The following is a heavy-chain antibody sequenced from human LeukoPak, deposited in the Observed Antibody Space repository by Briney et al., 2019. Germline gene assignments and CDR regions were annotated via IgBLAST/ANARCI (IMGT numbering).Heavy chain of an antibody. CDR2: ISYSGNT. CDR3: ARLRNWAWDFDS. J-gene: IGHJ4*02. D-gene: IGHD7-27*01. Sequence: SETLSLTCTVSGGSISSYYWSWIRQPPGKGLEWIGYISYSGNTNYNPSLKSRVTISADTSKNQFSLKMSSVTAADTAVYFCARLRNWAWDFDSWGQETLVTVSS. V-gene: IGHV4-59*01. CDR1: GGSISSYY.